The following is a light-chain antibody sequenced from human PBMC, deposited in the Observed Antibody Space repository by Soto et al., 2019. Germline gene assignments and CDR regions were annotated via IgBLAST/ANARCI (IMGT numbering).Light chain of an antibody. Sequence: QSALTQPASVSGSPGQSITISCTGTSSDVGNYNLVSWYQQHPGEAPKLMIYEGTKRPSGVSNRFSGSKFGNTASLTISGLQAEDEVDYYCCSYAGDSTWVFGGGTKFTVL. CDR3: CSYAGDSTWV. CDR2: EGT. V-gene: IGLV2-23*01. J-gene: IGLJ3*02. CDR1: SSDVGNYNL.